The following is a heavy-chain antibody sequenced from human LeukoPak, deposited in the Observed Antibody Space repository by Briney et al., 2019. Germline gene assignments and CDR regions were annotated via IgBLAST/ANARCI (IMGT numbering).Heavy chain of an antibody. CDR3: ARDRGGYSFVGYYYYMDV. CDR2: ISSSAGTT. V-gene: IGHV3-48*01. J-gene: IGHJ6*03. Sequence: HPGGSLRLSCAASGFTFSSYSMNCVRQSPGKGLECVSYISSSAGTTYYADSVKGRFTISRDNAKNSLYLQTDSLRAEDTAVYYCARDRGGYSFVGYYYYMDVWGKGTTVTVSS. CDR1: GFTFSSYS. D-gene: IGHD5-18*01.